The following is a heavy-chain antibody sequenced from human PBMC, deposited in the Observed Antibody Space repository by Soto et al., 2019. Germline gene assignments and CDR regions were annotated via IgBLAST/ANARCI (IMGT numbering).Heavy chain of an antibody. CDR1: GGSFSGYY. V-gene: IGHV4-34*01. CDR2: INHSGST. J-gene: IGHJ1*01. CDR3: ARGPNRRPFYSGSYSDYFPH. D-gene: IGHD1-26*01. Sequence: PSETLSLTCAVYGGSFSGYYWSWIRQPPGKGLEWIGEINHSGSTNYNPSLKSRVTISVDTSKNQFSLKLSSVTAADTAVYYCARGPNRRPFYSGSYSDYFPHWGQGTLVTVSS.